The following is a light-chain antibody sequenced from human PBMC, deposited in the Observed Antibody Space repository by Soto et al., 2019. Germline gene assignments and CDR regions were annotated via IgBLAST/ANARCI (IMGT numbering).Light chain of an antibody. CDR1: SSDVGGYNY. CDR2: DVS. CDR3: SSYTSSSTPYV. V-gene: IGLV2-14*01. Sequence: QSALTQPASVSGAPGQSITISCTATSSDVGGYNYVSWYQQHPGKAPKLMSYDVSNRPSGVSNRFSGSKSGNTASLTISGLQAEDGADYYCSSYTSSSTPYVFGTRTKLTVL. J-gene: IGLJ1*01.